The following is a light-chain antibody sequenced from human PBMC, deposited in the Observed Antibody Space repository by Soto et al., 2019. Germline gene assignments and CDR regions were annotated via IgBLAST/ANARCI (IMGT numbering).Light chain of an antibody. V-gene: IGKV3-20*01. J-gene: IGKJ2*01. CDR2: GAS. Sequence: EIVLTQSPGTLSLSPGERATLSCRASQSVSSSYLAWYQQKPGQAPRLLIYGASSRATGIPDRFSGSGSGTAFSLTISSLEPEDFAVYSCQQYDSSLYTCGQGTKLEIK. CDR1: QSVSSSY. CDR3: QQYDSSLYT.